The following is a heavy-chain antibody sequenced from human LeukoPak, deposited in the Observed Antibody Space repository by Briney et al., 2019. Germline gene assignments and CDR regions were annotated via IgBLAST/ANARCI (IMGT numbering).Heavy chain of an antibody. CDR1: GGYINAYY. V-gene: IGHV4-59*01. J-gene: IGHJ4*02. D-gene: IGHD3-22*01. CDR3: AREGDYYDSGGYYRIDF. Sequence: SETLFLSCTLHGGYINAYYWSWIRQPPGKGLELIEYVYHSGSTNYNPSLKSRVTMSVDTSNNQFTLKLSSVTAADTAMYYCAREGDYYDSGGYYRIDFWGQGTLVTVSS. CDR2: VYHSGST.